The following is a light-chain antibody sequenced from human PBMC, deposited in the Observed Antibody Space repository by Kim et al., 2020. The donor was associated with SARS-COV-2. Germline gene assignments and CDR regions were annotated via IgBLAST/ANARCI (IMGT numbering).Light chain of an antibody. CDR2: RAS. CDR3: QQANTFPLT. CDR1: QSFGSW. J-gene: IGKJ5*01. V-gene: IGKV1-12*01. Sequence: ASVGEKFIITCRTRQSFGSWLAWYQQKPGKAPNLRIYRASTLQSGVPSRFSGVWSGTDFTLTSSSLQPEDFATYYCQQANTFPLTFGQGTRREIK.